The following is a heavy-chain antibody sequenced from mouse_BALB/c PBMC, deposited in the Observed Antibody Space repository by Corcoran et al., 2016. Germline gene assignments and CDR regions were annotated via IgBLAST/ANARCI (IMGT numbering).Heavy chain of an antibody. D-gene: IGHD2-4*01. J-gene: IGHJ3*01. Sequence: QIQLVQSGPELKKPGETVKISCKASGYTFTNFGMNWVKQAPGKGLKWMGWINTYTGEPTYADDFKGRFAFSLETSASTAYLQINNLKNEDMATYFCASHTMITTRSCAYWGQGTLVTVSA. CDR3: ASHTMITTRSCAY. V-gene: IGHV9-1*02. CDR2: INTYTGEP. CDR1: GYTFTNFG.